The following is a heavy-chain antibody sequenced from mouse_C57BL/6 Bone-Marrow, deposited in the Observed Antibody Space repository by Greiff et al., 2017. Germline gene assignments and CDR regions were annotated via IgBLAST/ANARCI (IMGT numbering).Heavy chain of an antibody. CDR3: ARRDGSLYYYAMDY. V-gene: IGHV1-9*01. Sequence: QVQLKQSGAELMKPGASVKLSCKATGYTFTGYWIEWVKQRPGHGLEWIGEILPGSGSTNYNEKFKGKATFTADTSSNTAYMQLSSLTTEDSAIYYCARRDGSLYYYAMDYWGQGTSVTVSS. CDR1: GYTFTGYW. D-gene: IGHD1-1*01. CDR2: ILPGSGST. J-gene: IGHJ4*01.